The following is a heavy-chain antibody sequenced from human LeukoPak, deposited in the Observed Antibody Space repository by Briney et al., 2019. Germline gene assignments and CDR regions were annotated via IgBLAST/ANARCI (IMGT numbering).Heavy chain of an antibody. J-gene: IGHJ5*02. V-gene: IGHV1-69*05. CDR2: IIPIFGTA. CDR3: ASGPSYYYDSSGNNWFDP. CDR1: GYTFTGYY. Sequence: SVKVSCKASGYTFTGYYMHWVRQAPGQGLEWMGGIIPIFGTANYAQKFQGRVTITTDESTSTAYMELSSLRSEDTAVYYCASGPSYYYDSSGNNWFDPWGQGTLVTVSS. D-gene: IGHD3-22*01.